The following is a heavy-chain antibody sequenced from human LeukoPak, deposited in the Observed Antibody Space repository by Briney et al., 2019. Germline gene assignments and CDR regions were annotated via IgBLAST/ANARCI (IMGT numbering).Heavy chain of an antibody. Sequence: GGSLRLSCAASGFTFSSYAMHWVRQAPGKGLEWVAVISYDGSNKYYADSVKGRFTISRDNSKNTLHLQIDSLRAEDTATYYCTRDNANRAYDYWGQGTLVTVSS. J-gene: IGHJ4*02. V-gene: IGHV3-30-3*01. CDR2: ISYDGSNK. CDR3: TRDNANRAYDY. D-gene: IGHD2-2*01. CDR1: GFTFSSYA.